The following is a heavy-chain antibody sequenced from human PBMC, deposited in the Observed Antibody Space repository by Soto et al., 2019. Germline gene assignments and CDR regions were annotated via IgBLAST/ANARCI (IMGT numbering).Heavy chain of an antibody. Sequence: ASVKVSCKASGYTFTSYGISWVRQAPGQGLEWMGWISAYNGNTNYAQKLQGRVTMTTDTSTSTAYMELRSLRSDDTAVYYCARLSYDSSGIYGEYYYGMDVWGQGTTVTVSS. V-gene: IGHV1-18*01. CDR1: GYTFTSYG. J-gene: IGHJ6*02. CDR2: ISAYNGNT. CDR3: ARLSYDSSGIYGEYYYGMDV. D-gene: IGHD3-22*01.